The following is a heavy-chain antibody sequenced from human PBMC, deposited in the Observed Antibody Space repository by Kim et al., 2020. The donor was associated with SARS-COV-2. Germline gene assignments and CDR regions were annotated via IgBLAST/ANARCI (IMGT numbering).Heavy chain of an antibody. CDR3: ARSWIQLWAPLVY. V-gene: IGHV3-33*01. D-gene: IGHD5-18*01. CDR1: GFTFSSYG. Sequence: GGSLRLSCAASGFTFSSYGMHWVRQAPGKGLEWVAVIWYDGSNKYYADSVKGRFTISRDNSNNTLYLQMNSLRAEDTAVYYCARSWIQLWAPLVYWGQGTLVTVSS. J-gene: IGHJ4*02. CDR2: IWYDGSNK.